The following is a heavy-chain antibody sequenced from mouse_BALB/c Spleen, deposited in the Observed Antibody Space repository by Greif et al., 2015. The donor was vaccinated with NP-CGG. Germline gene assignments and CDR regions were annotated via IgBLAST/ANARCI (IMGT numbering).Heavy chain of an antibody. CDR1: GFTFSSYT. V-gene: IGHV5-6-4*01. D-gene: IGHD2-10*02. CDR2: ISSGGSYT. Sequence: EVMLVESGGGLVKPGGSLKLSCAASGFTFSSYTMSWVRQTPEKRLEWVATISSGGSYTYYPDSVKGRYTICRDNAKNTLYLQMSSLKSEDTAMYYCTRRGYGNYEGYYGTDYWGQGTSVAVSS. CDR3: TRRGYGNYEGYYGTDY. J-gene: IGHJ4*01.